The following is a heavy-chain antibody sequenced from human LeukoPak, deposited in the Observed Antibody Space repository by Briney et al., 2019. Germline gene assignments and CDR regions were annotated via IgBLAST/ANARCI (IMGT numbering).Heavy chain of an antibody. V-gene: IGHV4-31*03. D-gene: IGHD3-22*01. CDR2: IDYSGST. J-gene: IGHJ3*02. CDR3: ARLYYYDSSGYHDAFDI. Sequence: SETLSLTCTVSGGSVTSGGYYWKWIRQHPGTGLEWIGFIDYSGSTYYNPSLKSRVTMSVDTSKNQFSLKLSSVTAADTAVYYCARLYYYDSSGYHDAFDIWGQGTMVTVSS. CDR1: GGSVTSGGYY.